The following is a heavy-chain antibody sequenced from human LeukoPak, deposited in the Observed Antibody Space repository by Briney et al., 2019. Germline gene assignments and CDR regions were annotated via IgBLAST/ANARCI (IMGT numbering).Heavy chain of an antibody. CDR2: IYYSGST. CDR1: GGSISSHS. Sequence: SETLSLTCNVSGGSISSHSWSWIRQPPGKGLEWIGYIYYSGSTNYNPSLKIRVTISVDTSKNQFSLRLSSVTAADTAVYYCARDSYDILTGYWTGWFDPWGQGTLVTVSS. CDR3: ARDSYDILTGYWTGWFDP. D-gene: IGHD3-9*01. J-gene: IGHJ5*02. V-gene: IGHV4-59*11.